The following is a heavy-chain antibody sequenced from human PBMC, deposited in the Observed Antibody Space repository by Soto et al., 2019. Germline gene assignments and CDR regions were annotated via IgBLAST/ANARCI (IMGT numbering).Heavy chain of an antibody. V-gene: IGHV4-39*01. D-gene: IGHD2-21*02. CDR2: IYYSGST. CDR3: ARRRGGNSWTIFDY. J-gene: IGHJ4*02. CDR1: GGSISSSSYY. Sequence: SETLSLTCTVSGGSISSSSYYWGWIRQPPGKGLEWIGSIYYSGSTYYNPSLKSRVTISVDTSKNQFSLKLSSVTAADTAVYYCARRRGGNSWTIFDYWGQGTLVTVSS.